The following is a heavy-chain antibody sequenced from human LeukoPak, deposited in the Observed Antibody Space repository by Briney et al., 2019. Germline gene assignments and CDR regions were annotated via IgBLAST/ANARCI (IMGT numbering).Heavy chain of an antibody. CDR2: IYSSANI. D-gene: IGHD1-26*01. J-gene: IGHJ2*01. CDR1: GASITSYY. CDR3: AKSPFVGGVGATSWYFDL. V-gene: IGHV4-4*09. Sequence: SETLSLTCTVSGASITSYYWTWIRQPPGKELEWIGNIYSSANINFNPSLKSRVTISLDASKSHFSLKLNSVSAADTAIYYCAKSPFVGGVGATSWYFDLWGRGALVTVSS.